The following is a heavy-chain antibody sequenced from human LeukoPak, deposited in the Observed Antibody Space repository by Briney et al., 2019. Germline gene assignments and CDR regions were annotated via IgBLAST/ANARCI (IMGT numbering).Heavy chain of an antibody. CDR2: IWFDGTNK. J-gene: IGHJ3*02. D-gene: IGHD2-2*02. CDR1: GFAFSSYG. Sequence: AGGSLRLSCAASGFAFSSYGMHWVRQAPGKGLEGVAVIWFDGTNKYYADSVKGRFTISRDNSKNALYLQMNSLRAEDTAVYYCARRLYCSGTSCYTGPDAFDIWGQGTVVAVSS. V-gene: IGHV3-33*01. CDR3: ARRLYCSGTSCYTGPDAFDI.